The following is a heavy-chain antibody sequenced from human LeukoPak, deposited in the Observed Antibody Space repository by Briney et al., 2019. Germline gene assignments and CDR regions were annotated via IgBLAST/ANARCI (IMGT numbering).Heavy chain of an antibody. J-gene: IGHJ4*02. CDR2: MNPNSGNT. V-gene: IGHV1-8*03. CDR3: ARGSAGDPLPDY. D-gene: IGHD6-13*01. Sequence: ASVKVSCKASGYTFTSYDINWVRHATGQGLEWVGWMNPNSGNTDYAQKFQGRVTLTRNTSISTASMELSSLRSEDTAVYYCARGSAGDPLPDYWGQGTLVTVSS. CDR1: GYTFTSYD.